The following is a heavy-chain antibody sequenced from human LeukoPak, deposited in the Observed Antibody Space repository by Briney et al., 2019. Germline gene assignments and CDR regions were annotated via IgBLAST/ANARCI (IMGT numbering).Heavy chain of an antibody. V-gene: IGHV3-7*05. CDR1: GFTFSGHW. D-gene: IGHD6-13*01. CDR3: ARGVSESTAWYEIDY. J-gene: IGHJ4*02. CDR2: INQYGSEK. Sequence: GGSLRLSCAASGFTFSGHWMSWVRQAPGKGLEWVANINQYGSEKYYVDSVKGRFTISRDNTKNSQCLQMTSLRADDTAVYYCARGVSESTAWYEIDYWGQGTLVTVSS.